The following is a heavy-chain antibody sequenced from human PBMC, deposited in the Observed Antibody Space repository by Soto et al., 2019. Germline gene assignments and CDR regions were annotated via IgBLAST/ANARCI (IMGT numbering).Heavy chain of an antibody. Sequence: EVQLVESGGGFVQPGGSLRLSCAASGFSFSSYWMYWVRQAPGKGLVWVSRIKNDGSSISYADFAKGRFTMSRDNARNTLSLQMSSLRAEDTAIYYCVRGVTADYWGQGTLVTVSS. CDR1: GFSFSSYW. CDR3: VRGVTADY. CDR2: IKNDGSSI. J-gene: IGHJ4*02. V-gene: IGHV3-74*01.